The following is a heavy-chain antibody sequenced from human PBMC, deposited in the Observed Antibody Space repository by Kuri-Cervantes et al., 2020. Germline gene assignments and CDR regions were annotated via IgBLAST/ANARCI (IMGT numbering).Heavy chain of an antibody. CDR2: ISYDGSNK. J-gene: IGHJ5*02. Sequence: LSLTCAASGFTFSDYYMSWIRQAPGKGLEWVAVISYDGSNKYYADSVKGRFTISRDNSKNTLYLQMNSLRAEDTAVYYCAKDGYDILTFLVSWGQGALVTAPQ. CDR3: AKDGYDILTFLVS. CDR1: GFTFSDYY. V-gene: IGHV3-30*18. D-gene: IGHD3-9*01.